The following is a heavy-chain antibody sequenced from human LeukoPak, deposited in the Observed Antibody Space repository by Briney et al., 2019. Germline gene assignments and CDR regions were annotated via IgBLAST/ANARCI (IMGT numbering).Heavy chain of an antibody. D-gene: IGHD6-13*01. J-gene: IGHJ4*02. Sequence: GGSLRLSCAASGFTFSSYGMHWVRQAPGKGLEWVAFIRSDTSDKYYADSVKGRFTISRDNSKNTLYLQMNSLRAEDTAVYYCARVAGSGIAAAELDYWGQGTLVTVSS. CDR3: ARVAGSGIAAAELDY. CDR2: IRSDTSDK. CDR1: GFTFSSYG. V-gene: IGHV3-30*02.